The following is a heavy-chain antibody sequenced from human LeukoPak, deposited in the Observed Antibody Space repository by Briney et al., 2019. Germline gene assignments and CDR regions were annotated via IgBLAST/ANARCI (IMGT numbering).Heavy chain of an antibody. CDR3: ARAAAGGYSYGPPDY. Sequence: KPSETLSLTCTVSGGSIRSSSYYWGWIRQPPGKGLEWIGCIYYTGSTYYNPSLKSRVTISVDTSKNQFSLKLSSVTAADTAVYYCARAAAGGYSYGPPDYWGQGTLVTVSS. CDR2: IYYTGST. V-gene: IGHV4-39*07. D-gene: IGHD5-18*01. J-gene: IGHJ4*02. CDR1: GGSIRSSSYY.